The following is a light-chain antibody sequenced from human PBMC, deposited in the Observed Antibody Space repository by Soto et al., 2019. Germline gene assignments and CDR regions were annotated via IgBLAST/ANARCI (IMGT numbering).Light chain of an antibody. CDR2: AAS. Sequence: DIPMTQSPSSLSASVGDRVTITCRASQGISNYLAWYQQKPGKVPKLLIYAASTLQSGVPSRFSGSGSGTDFTLTISSLQPEDVATYYCQKYNSALWTFGQVTKVEIK. J-gene: IGKJ1*01. V-gene: IGKV1-27*01. CDR1: QGISNY. CDR3: QKYNSALWT.